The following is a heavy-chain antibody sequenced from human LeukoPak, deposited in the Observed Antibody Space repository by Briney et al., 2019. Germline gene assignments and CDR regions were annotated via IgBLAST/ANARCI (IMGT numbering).Heavy chain of an antibody. D-gene: IGHD4-17*01. CDR1: GGSISSGGYY. CDR3: ARVGNYGDYPYYFDY. J-gene: IGHJ4*02. V-gene: IGHV4-31*03. CDR2: IYCSGST. Sequence: SETLSLTCTVSGGSISSGGYYWSWIRQHPGKGLEWIGYIYCSGSTYYNPSLKSRVTISVDTSKNQFSLKLSSVTAADTAVYYCARVGNYGDYPYYFDYWGQGTLVTVSS.